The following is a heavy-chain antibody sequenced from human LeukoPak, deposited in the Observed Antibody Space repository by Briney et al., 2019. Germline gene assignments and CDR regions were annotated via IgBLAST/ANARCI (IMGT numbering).Heavy chain of an antibody. CDR2: ISGSGGST. CDR3: ASRSGSTPYYFDY. J-gene: IGHJ4*02. CDR1: GFTFSSYA. Sequence: GGSLRLSCAASGFTFSSYAMSWVRQAPGKGLEWVSAISGSGGSTYYADSVKGRFTISRDNSKNTLYLQMNSLRSDDTAVYYCASRSGSTPYYFDYWGQGTLVTVSS. V-gene: IGHV3-23*01. D-gene: IGHD3-3*01.